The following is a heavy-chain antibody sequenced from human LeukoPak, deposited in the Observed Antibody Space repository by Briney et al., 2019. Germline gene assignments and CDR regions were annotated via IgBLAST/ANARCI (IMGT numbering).Heavy chain of an antibody. V-gene: IGHV4-59*02. J-gene: IGHJ5*02. Sequence: SETLSLTCTVSGGSVSSHYWSWIRQPPGKGLEWIGYIYYNGSPKYNPSLKSRVTISVDTSKNQFSLNLYSVTAADTAVYYCARAEPSSRGFDPWGQGTLVTVSS. D-gene: IGHD1-14*01. CDR1: GGSVSSHY. CDR2: IYYNGSP. CDR3: ARAEPSSRGFDP.